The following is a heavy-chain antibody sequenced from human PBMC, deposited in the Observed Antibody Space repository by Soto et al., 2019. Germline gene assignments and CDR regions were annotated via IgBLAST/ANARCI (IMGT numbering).Heavy chain of an antibody. Sequence: PSETLSLTCTVSGGSISSGDYYWSWIRQPPGKGLEWIGYIYYSGSTYYNPSLKSRVTISVGTSKNQFSLKLSSVTAADTAVYYCARDARYGSGSYYGYYYGMDVWGQGTTVTVSS. CDR3: ARDARYGSGSYYGYYYGMDV. D-gene: IGHD3-10*01. V-gene: IGHV4-30-4*01. J-gene: IGHJ6*02. CDR1: GGSISSGDYY. CDR2: IYYSGST.